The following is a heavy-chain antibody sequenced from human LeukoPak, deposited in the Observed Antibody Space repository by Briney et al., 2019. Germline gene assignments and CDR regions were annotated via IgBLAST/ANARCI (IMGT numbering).Heavy chain of an antibody. J-gene: IGHJ6*03. D-gene: IGHD5-18*01. CDR3: ARNRYSYGYYMYV. Sequence: GESLKISCKGSGYSFTSYWTGGARQMPGKGLEWRGFIYPGDSDTRYSPSFQGPVTISADKSISTAYLQWSSPRASDTAMYYCARNRYSYGYYMYVWGKGTTVTVSS. CDR2: IYPGDSDT. CDR1: GYSFTSYW. V-gene: IGHV5-51*01.